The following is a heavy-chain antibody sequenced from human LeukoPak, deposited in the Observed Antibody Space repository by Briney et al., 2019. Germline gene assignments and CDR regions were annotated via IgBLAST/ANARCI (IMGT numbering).Heavy chain of an antibody. CDR1: GFTFSNAW. V-gene: IGHV3-15*07. CDR3: TTVQISSGWYELDY. D-gene: IGHD6-19*01. Sequence: GGSLRLSCAASGFTFSNAWMNWVRQAPGKGLEWVGRIKSKTDGGTTDYAAPVKGRFTISRDDSKNTLYLQMNSLKTEDTAVYYCTTVQISSGWYELDYWGQGTLVTVSP. CDR2: IKSKTDGGTT. J-gene: IGHJ4*02.